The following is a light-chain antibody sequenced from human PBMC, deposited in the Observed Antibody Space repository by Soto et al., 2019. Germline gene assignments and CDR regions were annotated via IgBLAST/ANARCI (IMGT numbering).Light chain of an antibody. Sequence: QSVLTQPASVSGSPGQSITISCTGTSSDVGGYKYVSWYQQHSGKAPKLMIYEVSNRPSGVSNRFSASKSGNTASLTISGLQAEDEADYFCTSYSSSNNFDVVFGGGTKLTVL. V-gene: IGLV2-14*01. CDR3: TSYSSSNNFDVV. CDR1: SSDVGGYKY. J-gene: IGLJ2*01. CDR2: EVS.